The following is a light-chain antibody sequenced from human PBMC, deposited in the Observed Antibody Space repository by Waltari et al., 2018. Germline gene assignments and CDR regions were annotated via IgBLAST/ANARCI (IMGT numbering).Light chain of an antibody. Sequence: QSVLTQPPSASGTPGQTVTISCSGSSSNIGSPPANWSQQLPEPAPHLVVDNNDQRPSGVPDRVSGSKSGTSASLAISGLQSEDEADYYCATWDDSLNGYVFGPGTTVTVL. J-gene: IGLJ1*01. CDR3: ATWDDSLNGYV. CDR1: SSNIGSPP. CDR2: NND. V-gene: IGLV1-44*01.